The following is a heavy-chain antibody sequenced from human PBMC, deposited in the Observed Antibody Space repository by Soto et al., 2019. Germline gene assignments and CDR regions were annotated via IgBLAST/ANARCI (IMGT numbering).Heavy chain of an antibody. Sequence: SETLSLTCTVSGGSVISGSYYWSWIRQPPGKGLEWIGYIYYSGSTNYNPSLKSRVTISVDTSKNQFSLKLSSVTAADTAVYYCAGDDTSFTSGGLDYWGQGTLVTVSS. CDR2: IYYSGST. CDR3: AGDDTSFTSGGLDY. V-gene: IGHV4-61*01. CDR1: GGSVISGSYY. J-gene: IGHJ4*02. D-gene: IGHD3-16*01.